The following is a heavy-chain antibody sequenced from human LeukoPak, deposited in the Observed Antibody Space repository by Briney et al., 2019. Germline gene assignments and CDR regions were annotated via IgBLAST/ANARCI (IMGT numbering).Heavy chain of an antibody. Sequence: KFGGSLRLSYAAAGFTFSSYAMSWVRPAPGKSLDCVSATTGSGETTNYSDSVRGRFTISRDNSKNSLYVQLTSPRADDTAIYFCANVSWANYFDYWGQGTLVTVSS. D-gene: IGHD6-13*01. CDR2: TTGSGETT. J-gene: IGHJ4*02. CDR1: GFTFSSYA. V-gene: IGHV3-23*01. CDR3: ANVSWANYFDY.